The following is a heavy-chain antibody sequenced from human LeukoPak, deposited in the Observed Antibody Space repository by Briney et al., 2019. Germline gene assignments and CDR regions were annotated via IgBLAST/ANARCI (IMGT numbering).Heavy chain of an antibody. D-gene: IGHD6-19*01. Sequence: GGSLRLSCAASGFTFSSYAMSWVRQAPGEGLEWVSTIRSSGDSTTYADSVKGRFTNSRDNSKNALYLQMNSLRVEDTAVYYCAKMGWAAVGMSGGGYWGQGILVTVSS. CDR1: GFTFSSYA. J-gene: IGHJ4*02. CDR2: IRSSGDST. CDR3: AKMGWAAVGMSGGGY. V-gene: IGHV3-23*01.